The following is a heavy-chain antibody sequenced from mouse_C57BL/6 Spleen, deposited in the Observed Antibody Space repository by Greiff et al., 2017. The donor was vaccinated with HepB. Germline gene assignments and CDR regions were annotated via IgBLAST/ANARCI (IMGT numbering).Heavy chain of an antibody. CDR2: ISSGGSYT. V-gene: IGHV5-6*01. D-gene: IGHD2-2*01. J-gene: IGHJ4*01. CDR1: GFTFSSYG. Sequence: EVQLQQSGGDLVKPGGSLKLSCAASGFTFSSYGMSWVRQTPDKRLEWVATISSGGSYTYYPDSVKGRFTISRDNAKNTLYLQMSSLKSEDTAMYYCARLVTTDYAMDYWGQGTSVTVSS. CDR3: ARLVTTDYAMDY.